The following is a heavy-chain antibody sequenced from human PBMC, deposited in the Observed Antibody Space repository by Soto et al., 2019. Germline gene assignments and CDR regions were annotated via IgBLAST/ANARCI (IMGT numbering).Heavy chain of an antibody. CDR2: VYYNGST. V-gene: IGHV4-59*12. CDR3: ARTRGRGQWRDFYFDF. D-gene: IGHD6-19*01. J-gene: IGHJ4*02. CDR1: GGPIAPFH. Sequence: PSETLSLTCTVSGGPIAPFHWTWIRQSPGKGLESIGYVYYNGSTNYNPALKGRVTISLDTSKSQFSLRLSSVTAADTAVYYCARTRGRGQWRDFYFDFWGQGSLVTVSS.